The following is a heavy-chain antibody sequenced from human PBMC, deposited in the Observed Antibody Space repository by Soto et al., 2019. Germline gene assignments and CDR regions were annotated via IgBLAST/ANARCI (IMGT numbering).Heavy chain of an antibody. J-gene: IGHJ4*02. CDR3: ARADVSGYCPH. V-gene: IGHV3-53*01. Sequence: GGSLRLSCAASGFSVSSNYMSWVRQAPGKGLEWVSVIYTSGAYYADSVKGRFTLSRDISKNTMYLQMNGLRVEDMAIYYCARADVSGYCPHWGQGTLVTVSS. D-gene: IGHD3-22*01. CDR1: GFSVSSNY. CDR2: IYTSGA.